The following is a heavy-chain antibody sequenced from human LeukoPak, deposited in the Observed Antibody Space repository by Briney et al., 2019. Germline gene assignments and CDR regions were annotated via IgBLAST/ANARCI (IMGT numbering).Heavy chain of an antibody. Sequence: PSETLSLTCTVSGGSISSGDYYWSWIRQPPGKGLEWIGYIYYSGSTYYNPSLKSRVTISVDTSKNQFSLKLSAVTAADTAVYYCARLSSGNPNGFDYWGQGTLVTVSS. CDR2: IYYSGST. CDR1: GGSISSGDYY. CDR3: ARLSSGNPNGFDY. V-gene: IGHV4-30-4*01. D-gene: IGHD6-19*01. J-gene: IGHJ4*02.